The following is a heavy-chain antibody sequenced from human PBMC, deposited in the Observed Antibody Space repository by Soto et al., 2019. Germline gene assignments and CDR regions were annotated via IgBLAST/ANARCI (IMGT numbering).Heavy chain of an antibody. Sequence: EVQLVESGGGVVKPGGSLRLSCAASGFTFSNAWMSWVRQAPGKGLEWVGRIKSKTDGGTTDYAAPVKGRFTISRDDSKNTLYMQMNSLEIEDTAVYYCITDREKQTEYFQHWGQGTLVTVSS. CDR1: GFTFSNAW. V-gene: IGHV3-15*01. D-gene: IGHD1-26*01. CDR3: ITDREKQTEYFQH. CDR2: IKSKTDGGTT. J-gene: IGHJ1*01.